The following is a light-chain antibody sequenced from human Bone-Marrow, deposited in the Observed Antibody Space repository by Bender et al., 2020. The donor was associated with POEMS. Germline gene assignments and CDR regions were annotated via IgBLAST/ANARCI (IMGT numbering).Light chain of an antibody. CDR2: INN. CDR1: SSNIGTNP. J-gene: IGLJ2*01. CDR3: CSYAGYSTLV. Sequence: QSVLTQPPSASGTPGQRVTISCSGSSSNIGTNPVNWYQQLPGTAPKLLIYINNQRPSGVPDRFSGSKSGTSASLAISGLQSEDEADYYCCSYAGYSTLVFGGGTKLTVL. V-gene: IGLV1-44*01.